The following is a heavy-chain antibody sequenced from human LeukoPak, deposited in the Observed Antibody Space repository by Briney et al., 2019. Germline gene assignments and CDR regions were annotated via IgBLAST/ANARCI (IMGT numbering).Heavy chain of an antibody. V-gene: IGHV3-48*04. CDR2: ISSSSSTI. D-gene: IGHD3-22*01. CDR1: GFTFSSYS. CDR3: ARLPYYYDSSGYPRGY. J-gene: IGHJ4*02. Sequence: GGSPRLSCAASGFTFSSYSMNWVRQAPGKGLEWVSYISSSSSTIYYADSVKGRFTISRDNAKNSLYLQMNSLRAEDTAVYYCARLPYYYDSSGYPRGYWGQGTLVTVSS.